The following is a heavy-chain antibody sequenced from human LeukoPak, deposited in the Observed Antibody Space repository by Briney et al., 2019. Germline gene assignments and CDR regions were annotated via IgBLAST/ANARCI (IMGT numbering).Heavy chain of an antibody. Sequence: PGGSLRLSCAASGFTFSSYAVSWVRQAPGKGLEWVSAISGSGGSTYYADSVKGRFTISRDNSKNTLYLQMNSLRAEDTAVYYCAKALLGYCSGGSCSLFDYWGQGTLVTVSS. D-gene: IGHD2-15*01. CDR1: GFTFSSYA. J-gene: IGHJ4*02. CDR3: AKALLGYCSGGSCSLFDY. V-gene: IGHV3-23*01. CDR2: ISGSGGST.